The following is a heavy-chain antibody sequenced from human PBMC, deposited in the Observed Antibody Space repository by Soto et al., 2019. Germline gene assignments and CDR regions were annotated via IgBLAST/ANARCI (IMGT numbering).Heavy chain of an antibody. CDR2: ISGSGGST. Sequence: HPGGSLRLSCAASRFTFSSYAMSWVRQAPGKGLEWVSGISGSGGSTYYADSVKGRFTISRDNSKNTLYLQMNSLRAEDTAVYYCAKESSGLGGDLADYWGQGTQVTVSS. J-gene: IGHJ4*02. V-gene: IGHV3-23*01. CDR3: AKESSGLGGDLADY. D-gene: IGHD3-22*01. CDR1: RFTFSSYA.